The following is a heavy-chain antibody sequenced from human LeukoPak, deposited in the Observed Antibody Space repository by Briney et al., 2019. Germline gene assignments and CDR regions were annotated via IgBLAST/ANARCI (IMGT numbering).Heavy chain of an antibody. Sequence: GGSLRLSCVASGFIFSDYAMNWVRQAPGKGLEWVSSISGPGGNTYSADSVKGRFTISRDNSKNTLYLQMTSLRAEETALYYCAKSARGYSYGDFAYWGQGTLVTVSS. CDR1: GFIFSDYA. V-gene: IGHV3-23*01. J-gene: IGHJ4*02. D-gene: IGHD5-18*01. CDR2: ISGPGGNT. CDR3: AKSARGYSYGDFAY.